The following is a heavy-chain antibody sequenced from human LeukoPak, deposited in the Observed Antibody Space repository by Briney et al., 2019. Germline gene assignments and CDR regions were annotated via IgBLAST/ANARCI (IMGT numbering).Heavy chain of an antibody. D-gene: IGHD3-10*01. CDR1: GYSFTSYW. Sequence: GESLKISCKGSGYSFTSYWIGWVRQMPGKDLEWMGIIYPGDSDTRYSPSFQGQVTISADKSISTAYLQWSSLKASDTAMYYCARGQVRGSYYLVRFDYWGQGTLVTVSS. J-gene: IGHJ4*02. V-gene: IGHV5-51*01. CDR3: ARGQVRGSYYLVRFDY. CDR2: IYPGDSDT.